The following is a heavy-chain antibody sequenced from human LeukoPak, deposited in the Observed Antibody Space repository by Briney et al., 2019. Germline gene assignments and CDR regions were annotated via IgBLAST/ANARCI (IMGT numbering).Heavy chain of an antibody. D-gene: IGHD3-22*01. Sequence: TGGSLRLSCTASGFTFTSYDMHWVRQPTGKGLEWVSAIGTAGDTYYPGSVRGRFTISRENAKKSLYPQMNSLRDGDTAVYYCVRGSNNYDTTGFDHWGLGTLVTVSS. J-gene: IGHJ4*02. CDR2: IGTAGDT. V-gene: IGHV3-13*04. CDR1: GFTFTSYD. CDR3: VRGSNNYDTTGFDH.